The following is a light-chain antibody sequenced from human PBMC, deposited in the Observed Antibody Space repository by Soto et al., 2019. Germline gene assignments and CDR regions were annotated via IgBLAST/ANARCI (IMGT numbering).Light chain of an antibody. Sequence: DIPMTQSPSTLSASVGDSVTITCRASQSISNWLAWYQQKPGKAPKFLIYKASNLESGVPSRFSGSGSGTEFTLTISSLQPDDFATYYCQQYNSHSWTFGQGTKVEI. J-gene: IGKJ1*01. CDR3: QQYNSHSWT. CDR2: KAS. V-gene: IGKV1-5*03. CDR1: QSISNW.